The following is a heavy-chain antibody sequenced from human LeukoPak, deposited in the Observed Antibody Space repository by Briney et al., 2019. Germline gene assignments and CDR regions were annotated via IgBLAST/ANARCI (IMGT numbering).Heavy chain of an antibody. V-gene: IGHV3-15*04. CDR1: GLTVTNAW. J-gene: IGHJ4*02. CDR2: IASKTDGGTT. Sequence: RPGGSLRLSCAASGLTVTNAWMNWARQAPGKGLEWVGCIASKTDGGTTDYAAPVKGRFTISRDDSKNTLFLQMNSLKTEDTAVYYCTTGIRGDCGQGTLVTVSS. CDR3: TTGIRGD.